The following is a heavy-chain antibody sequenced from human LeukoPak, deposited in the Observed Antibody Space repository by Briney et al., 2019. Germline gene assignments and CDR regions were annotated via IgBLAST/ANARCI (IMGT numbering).Heavy chain of an antibody. D-gene: IGHD6-13*01. CDR1: GGTFSSYA. CDR2: IIPIFGTP. CDR3: ASPVIAAAGHGAFNI. J-gene: IGHJ3*02. Sequence: SVEVSCKASGGTFSSYAVNWVRQAPGQGLEWMGGIIPIFGTPDYAQKFQGRVTIIRDESTSTAHMELSSLRSEDTAVYYCASPVIAAAGHGAFNIWGQGTMVTVSS. V-gene: IGHV1-69*05.